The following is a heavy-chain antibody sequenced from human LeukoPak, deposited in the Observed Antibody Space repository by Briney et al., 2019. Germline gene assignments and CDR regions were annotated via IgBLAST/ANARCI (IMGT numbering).Heavy chain of an antibody. CDR2: ISSSGSTI. Sequence: GGSLRLSCAASGFTFSDYYMSWIRQAPGKGVEWVSYISSSGSTIYYADSVKGRFTISRDNAKNSLYLQMNSLRAEDTAVYYCARDRRTDDAFDIWGQGTMVTVSS. J-gene: IGHJ3*02. V-gene: IGHV3-11*04. CDR3: ARDRRTDDAFDI. CDR1: GFTFSDYY.